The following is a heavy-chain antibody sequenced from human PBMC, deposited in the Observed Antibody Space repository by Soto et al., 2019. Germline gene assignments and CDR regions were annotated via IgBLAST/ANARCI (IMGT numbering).Heavy chain of an antibody. CDR1: GFTFSSYS. CDR3: ARIFGVGEADY. CDR2: ISSSSSYI. Sequence: GGSLRLSCAASGFTFSSYSMNWVRQAPGKGLEWVSSISSSSSYIYYADSVKGRFTISRDNAKNSLYLQMNSLRAEDTAAYYCARIFGVGEADYWGQGTLVTVSS. V-gene: IGHV3-21*01. J-gene: IGHJ4*02. D-gene: IGHD3-3*01.